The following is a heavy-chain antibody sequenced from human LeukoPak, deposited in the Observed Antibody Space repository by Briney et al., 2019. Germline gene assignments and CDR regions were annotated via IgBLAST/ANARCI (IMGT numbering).Heavy chain of an antibody. Sequence: ASVKVSCKASGYTFTGYYMHWVRQAPGQGLEWMGWINPNSGGTNYAQKFKGRVTMTRDTSISTAYMELSRLRSDDTAVYYCARGVWLESYFDYWGQGTLVTVSS. V-gene: IGHV1-2*02. CDR2: INPNSGGT. D-gene: IGHD6-19*01. CDR3: ARGVWLESYFDY. CDR1: GYTFTGYY. J-gene: IGHJ4*02.